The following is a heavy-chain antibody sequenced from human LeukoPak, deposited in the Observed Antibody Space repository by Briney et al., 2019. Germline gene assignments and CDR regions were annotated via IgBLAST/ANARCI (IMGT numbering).Heavy chain of an antibody. CDR3: ARAQRSGYEDH. V-gene: IGHV1-46*01. CDR1: GYTFTSYY. CDR2: INPSGGST. D-gene: IGHD3-22*01. J-gene: IGHJ4*02. Sequence: VASVKVSCKASGYTFTSYYMHWVRQAPGQGLEWMGIINPSGGSTSYAQKFQGRITMTRDTSTSTVYMELSSLRSEDTAVYYCARAQRSGYEDHWGQGTLVTVSS.